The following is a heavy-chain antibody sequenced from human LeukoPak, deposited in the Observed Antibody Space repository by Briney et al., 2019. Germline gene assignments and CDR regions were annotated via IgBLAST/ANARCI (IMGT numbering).Heavy chain of an antibody. V-gene: IGHV3-30*18. CDR1: GFTFSSYV. CDR2: ISYDGSNK. D-gene: IGHD1-14*01. J-gene: IGHJ4*02. CDR3: ANAQPRQPPHD. Sequence: GGSLRLSCAASGFTFSSYVMHWVRQAPGKGLEWVAVISYDGSNKFYADSVKGRFTISRDNSKSTLYLQMNSLRDEDTAVYYCANAQPRQPPHDWGQGTLVTVSS.